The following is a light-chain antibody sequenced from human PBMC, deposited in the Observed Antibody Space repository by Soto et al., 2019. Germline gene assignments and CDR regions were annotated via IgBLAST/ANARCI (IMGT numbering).Light chain of an antibody. CDR3: QHLSSYPRT. Sequence: DIHLTQSPSFLSASVGDRVTITCRASQGISTYLAWYQQKPGKAPNLLIYAASTLQSGVPSRFTGSGSGTECTLTISSLQPEDFAIYYCQHLSSYPRTFGPGTKVDVK. J-gene: IGKJ3*01. V-gene: IGKV1-9*01. CDR1: QGISTY. CDR2: AAS.